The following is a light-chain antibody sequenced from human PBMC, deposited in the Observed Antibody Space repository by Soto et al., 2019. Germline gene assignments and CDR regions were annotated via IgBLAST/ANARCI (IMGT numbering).Light chain of an antibody. Sequence: QSVLSHPGSASWSPGHSITISCTGTSSDVGTYNLVSWYQQHPNKAPKLLIYEANKRPSGVSNRFSGSKSGNTASLTISGLQAEEEADYYCCSYATSNNYVFGSGTKVTVL. CDR1: SSDVGTYNL. V-gene: IGLV2-23*01. J-gene: IGLJ1*01. CDR3: CSYATSNNYV. CDR2: EAN.